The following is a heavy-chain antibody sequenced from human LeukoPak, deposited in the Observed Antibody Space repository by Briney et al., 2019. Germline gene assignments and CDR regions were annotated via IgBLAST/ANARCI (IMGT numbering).Heavy chain of an antibody. CDR3: ARVAAAAPPPYYYYYYMDV. Sequence: SETLSLTCTVSGGSISSYYWSWIRQPAGKGLEWIGRMYTSGSTNYNPSLKSRVTMSVDTSKNQFSLKLSSVTAADTAVYYCARVAAAAPPPYYYYYYMDVWGKGTTVTVSS. J-gene: IGHJ6*03. V-gene: IGHV4-4*07. CDR1: GGSISSYY. CDR2: MYTSGST. D-gene: IGHD6-13*01.